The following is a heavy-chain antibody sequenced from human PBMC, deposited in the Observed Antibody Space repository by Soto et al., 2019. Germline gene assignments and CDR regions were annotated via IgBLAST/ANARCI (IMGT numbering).Heavy chain of an antibody. CDR1: GFTFSSYA. D-gene: IGHD3-10*01. V-gene: IGHV3-30-3*01. CDR3: ARDGSPTLVMGFGANRFDY. J-gene: IGHJ4*02. CDR2: ISYDGSNK. Sequence: QVQLVECGGGVVQPGRSLRLSCAASGFTFSSYAMHWVRQAPGKGLEWVAVISYDGSNKYYADSVKGRFTISRDNSKNTLYLQMNSLRAEDTAVYYCARDGSPTLVMGFGANRFDYWGQGTLVTVSS.